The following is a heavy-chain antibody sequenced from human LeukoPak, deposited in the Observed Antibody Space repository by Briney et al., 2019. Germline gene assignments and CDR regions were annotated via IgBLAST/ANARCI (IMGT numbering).Heavy chain of an antibody. J-gene: IGHJ4*02. CDR2: NYYRTKWSK. CDR1: GDTVSSNSAA. CDR3: VRVGGGYGGYDFDY. V-gene: IGHV6-1*01. Sequence: SQTLSLTCAISGDTVSSNSAAWNCIRQSPSRGLEWLGRNYYRTKWSKDYAESVKTRITISPNTSKNQLFLRLNSVTPEDTGVYYCVRVGGGYGGYDFDYWGQGTLVTVSS. D-gene: IGHD5-12*01.